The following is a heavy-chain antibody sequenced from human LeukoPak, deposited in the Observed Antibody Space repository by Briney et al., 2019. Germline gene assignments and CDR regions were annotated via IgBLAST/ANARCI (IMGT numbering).Heavy chain of an antibody. CDR1: GFTFSSFS. CDR2: ISSVSTIV. CDR3: ARDLHSGAYTFDY. J-gene: IGHJ4*02. Sequence: GGSLRLSCATSGFTFSSFSVNWVRQAPGKGLEWVSYISSVSTIVYYAASVEGRFTISRDNAKNSLYLQMNSLRDEDTAVYYCARDLHSGAYTFDYWGQGTLVTVSS. D-gene: IGHD1-26*01. V-gene: IGHV3-48*02.